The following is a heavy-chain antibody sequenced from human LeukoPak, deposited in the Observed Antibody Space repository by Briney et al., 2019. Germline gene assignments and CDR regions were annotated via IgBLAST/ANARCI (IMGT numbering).Heavy chain of an antibody. CDR1: GDSISSGNHY. CDR2: IFHDGTT. Sequence: SETLSLSCTVSGDSISSGNHYWIWMRQPPGKGLEWIGSIFHDGTTYYDASLKSRLSISVDTSKNQFSLRLSSVIAADTAVYYCAREGPKVGARPYYFDSWGQGTLVTVSS. CDR3: AREGPKVGARPYYFDS. J-gene: IGHJ4*02. D-gene: IGHD1-26*01. V-gene: IGHV4-39*07.